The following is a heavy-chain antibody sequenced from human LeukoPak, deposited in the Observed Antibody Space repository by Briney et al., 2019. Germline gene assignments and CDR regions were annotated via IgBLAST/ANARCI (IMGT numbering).Heavy chain of an antibody. CDR2: MNPNSGNT. J-gene: IGHJ4*02. Sequence: GASVKVSCKAPGYTFTSYDINWVRQAPGQGLEWMGWMNPNSGNTGYAQKFQGRVTMTRNTSISTAYMELSSLRSEDTAVYYCARIGDILTGYYYFDYWGQGTLVTVSS. D-gene: IGHD3-9*01. V-gene: IGHV1-8*01. CDR1: GYTFTSYD. CDR3: ARIGDILTGYYYFDY.